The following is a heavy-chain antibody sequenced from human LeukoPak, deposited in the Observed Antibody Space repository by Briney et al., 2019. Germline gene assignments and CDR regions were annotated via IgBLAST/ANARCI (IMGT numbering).Heavy chain of an antibody. CDR3: ARALVDYYDSSGYYHPDWYFDP. J-gene: IGHJ2*01. CDR2: IYTSGST. Sequence: SETLSLTCTVSGGSISSGSYYWSWIRQPAGKGLEWIGRIYTSGSTNYNPSLKSRVTISVDTSKNQFSLKLSSVTAADTAVYYCARALVDYYDSSGYYHPDWYFDPWGRGTLVTVSS. V-gene: IGHV4-61*02. CDR1: GGSISSGSYY. D-gene: IGHD3-22*01.